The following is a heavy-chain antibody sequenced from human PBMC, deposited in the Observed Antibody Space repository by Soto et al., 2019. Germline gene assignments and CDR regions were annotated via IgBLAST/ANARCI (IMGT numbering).Heavy chain of an antibody. J-gene: IGHJ4*02. V-gene: IGHV3-7*03. CDR1: GFTFSTYW. CDR3: ARDMGPSGAYGY. CDR2: IDPDGSQK. Sequence: EVQLVDSGGDLVQPGGSLRLSCAASGFTFSTYWMSWGRQAPGKGLEWVANIDPDGSQKYYVDSVKGRFTISRDNAKNSLYLQMNSLRAEDTAVYYCARDMGPSGAYGYWGQGPLVTVSS. D-gene: IGHD1-26*01.